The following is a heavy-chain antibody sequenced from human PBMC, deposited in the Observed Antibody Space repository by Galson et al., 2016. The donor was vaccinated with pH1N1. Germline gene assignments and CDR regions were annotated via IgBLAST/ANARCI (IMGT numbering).Heavy chain of an antibody. V-gene: IGHV5-51*01. CDR2: IYLGGSLV. J-gene: IGHJ3*02. CDR1: GYSLASSW. CDR3: ARQNDYGDYRGDAFDI. Sequence: QSGAEVKKPGESLKISCKGSGYSLASSWIGWVRQMPGKGLEWMGIIYLGGSLVRYSPSFQGQVTISADKSIDIVYLQWSSLKASDTAIYYCARQNDYGDYRGDAFDIWGQGTMVTVSS. D-gene: IGHD4-17*01.